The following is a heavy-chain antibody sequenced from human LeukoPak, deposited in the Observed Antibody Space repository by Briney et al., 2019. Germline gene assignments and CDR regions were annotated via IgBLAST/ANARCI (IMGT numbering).Heavy chain of an antibody. CDR2: ISGSGGST. V-gene: IGHV3-23*01. CDR1: GFTFSSYA. J-gene: IGHJ6*02. Sequence: GGSLRLSCAASGFTFSSYAMSWVRQAPGKGLEWVSAISGSGGSTYYADSVKGRFTISRDNSKNTLYLQMNSLRAEDTAVYYCAKSKYGSGSYYYYYYGMDVWGPGNTVTVSS. D-gene: IGHD3-10*01. CDR3: AKSKYGSGSYYYYYYGMDV.